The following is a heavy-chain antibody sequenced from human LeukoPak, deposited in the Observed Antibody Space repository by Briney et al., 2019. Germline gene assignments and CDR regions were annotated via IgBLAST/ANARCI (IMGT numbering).Heavy chain of an antibody. D-gene: IGHD3-22*01. V-gene: IGHV4-31*03. CDR3: ARDGDYYDSSGPRGFDP. CDR1: GGSISSPNYY. J-gene: IGHJ5*02. Sequence: PSETLSLTCTVSGGSISSPNYYWGWIRQPPGKGLEWIGYIYYSGSTYYNPSLKSRVSISVDTSKNQFSLKLSSVTAADTAVYYCARDGDYYDSSGPRGFDPWGQGTLVTVSS. CDR2: IYYSGST.